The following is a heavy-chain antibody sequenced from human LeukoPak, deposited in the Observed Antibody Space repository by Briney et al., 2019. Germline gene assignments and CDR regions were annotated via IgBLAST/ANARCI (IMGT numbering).Heavy chain of an antibody. D-gene: IGHD3-10*01. V-gene: IGHV1-2*04. Sequence: GASVKVSCKASGYTFTGYYMHWVRQAPGQGLEWMRWINPNSGGTNYAQKFQGWVTMTRDTSISTAYMELSRLRSDDTAVYYCARDRITMVRGVQNYYYYYGMDVWGKGTTVTVSS. CDR1: GYTFTGYY. CDR2: INPNSGGT. CDR3: ARDRITMVRGVQNYYYYYGMDV. J-gene: IGHJ6*04.